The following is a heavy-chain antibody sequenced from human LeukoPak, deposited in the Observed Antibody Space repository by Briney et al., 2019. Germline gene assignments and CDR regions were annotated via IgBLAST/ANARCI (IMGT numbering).Heavy chain of an antibody. J-gene: IGHJ4*02. CDR3: AKSGSGRVGYGDYERSRDY. CDR2: ISGSGGST. D-gene: IGHD4-17*01. CDR1: GFTFSSYA. V-gene: IGHV3-23*01. Sequence: GGSLRLSCAAAGFTFSSYAMRWVRQAPGKGLEWVSAISGSGGSTYYADSVKGRFTISRDNSKNTLYLQMNSLRAEDTAVYYCAKSGSGRVGYGDYERSRDYWGQGTLVTVSS.